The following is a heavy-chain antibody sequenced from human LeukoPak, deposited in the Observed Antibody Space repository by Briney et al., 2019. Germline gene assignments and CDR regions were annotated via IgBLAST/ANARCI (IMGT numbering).Heavy chain of an antibody. CDR1: GYTFTSYG. Sequence: ASVKVSCKASGYTFTSYGISWVRQAPGHGLEWMGWISAYNGNTNYAQKLQGRVTMTTDTSTSTAYMELRSLRSDDTAVYYCARDLGSSWYGGSYYFDYWGQGTLVTVSS. J-gene: IGHJ4*02. CDR2: ISAYNGNT. D-gene: IGHD6-13*01. V-gene: IGHV1-18*01. CDR3: ARDLGSSWYGGSYYFDY.